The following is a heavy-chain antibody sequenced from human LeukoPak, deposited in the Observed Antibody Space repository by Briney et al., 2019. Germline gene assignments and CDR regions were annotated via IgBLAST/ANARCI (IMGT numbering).Heavy chain of an antibody. D-gene: IGHD4-17*01. V-gene: IGHV1-58*01. CDR2: IVVCSGNT. CDR3: AAPPETDYGDYAAPRDYYYGMDV. Sequence: SVKVSCKASGFTFTSSAVQWVRQARGQRLEWIGWIVVCSGNTNYAQKFQERVTITRDMSTSTAYMELSSLRSEDTAVYYCAAPPETDYGDYAAPRDYYYGMDVWGKGTTVTVSS. J-gene: IGHJ6*04. CDR1: GFTFTSSA.